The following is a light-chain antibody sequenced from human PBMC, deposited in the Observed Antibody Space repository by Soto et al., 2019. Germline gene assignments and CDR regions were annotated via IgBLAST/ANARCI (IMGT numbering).Light chain of an antibody. J-gene: IGKJ2*01. CDR1: QSLLHETGFNF. Sequence: DIVMTQSPLSLPVTPGEPASISCRSSQSLLHETGFNFLDWYLQKPGQSPQVLISLGSNRASGVPDRISGSGAGTDFTLKISRGEADDVGVDYCMQTLQTPRSFGQGTKLEI. V-gene: IGKV2-28*01. CDR2: LGS. CDR3: MQTLQTPRS.